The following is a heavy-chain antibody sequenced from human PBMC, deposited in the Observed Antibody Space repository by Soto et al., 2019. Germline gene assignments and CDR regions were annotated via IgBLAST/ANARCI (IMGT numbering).Heavy chain of an antibody. Sequence: GGSLRLSCAASGFTFSSYGMHWVRQAPGKGLEWVAVISYDGSNKYYADYVKGRFTISRDNSKNTLYLQMNSLRAEDTAVYYCAKGRDGDLHYYYYYYTDVWGKGTTVTVSS. D-gene: IGHD4-17*01. V-gene: IGHV3-30*18. CDR3: AKGRDGDLHYYYYYYTDV. CDR2: ISYDGSNK. J-gene: IGHJ6*03. CDR1: GFTFSSYG.